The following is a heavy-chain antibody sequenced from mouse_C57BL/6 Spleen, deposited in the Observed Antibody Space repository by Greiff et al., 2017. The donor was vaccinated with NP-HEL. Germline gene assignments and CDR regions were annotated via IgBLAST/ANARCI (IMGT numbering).Heavy chain of an antibody. Sequence: DVKLQESGPGLAKPSQTLSLTCSVTGYSITSDYWNWIRKFPGNKLEYMGYISYSGSTYYNPSLKSRISITRDTSKNQYYLQLNSVTTEDTATYYCARLITTVVANPYYFDYWGQGTTLTVSS. V-gene: IGHV3-8*01. J-gene: IGHJ2*01. CDR1: GYSITSDY. CDR3: ARLITTVVANPYYFDY. CDR2: ISYSGST. D-gene: IGHD1-1*01.